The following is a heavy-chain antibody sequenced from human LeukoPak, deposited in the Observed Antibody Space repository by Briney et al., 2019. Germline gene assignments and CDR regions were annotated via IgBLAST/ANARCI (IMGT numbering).Heavy chain of an antibody. V-gene: IGHV4-59*01. CDR2: IYYSGST. J-gene: IGHJ3*02. Sequence: PSETLSLTCTVSGGSISSYCWSWIRQPPGKGLEWIGYIYYSGSTNYNPSLKSRVTISVDTSKNQFSLKLSSVTAADTAVYYCARVLYYYDSSGYYYYAFDIWGQGTMVTVSS. CDR3: ARVLYYYDSSGYYYYAFDI. D-gene: IGHD3-22*01. CDR1: GGSISSYC.